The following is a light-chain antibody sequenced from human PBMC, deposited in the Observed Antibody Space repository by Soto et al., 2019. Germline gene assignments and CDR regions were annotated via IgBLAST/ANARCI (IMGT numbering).Light chain of an antibody. CDR2: DVS. V-gene: IGLV2-14*01. CDR3: SSFTTSTTYV. Sequence: QSVLTQPASVSGSPGQSITISCTGTSSDVGGYYYVSWYQQHPGNAPKLMIYDVSNRPSGVSDRFSGSKSGNAASLTISGLQAEDEADYYCSSFTTSTTYVFGTGTKVTVL. J-gene: IGLJ1*01. CDR1: SSDVGGYYY.